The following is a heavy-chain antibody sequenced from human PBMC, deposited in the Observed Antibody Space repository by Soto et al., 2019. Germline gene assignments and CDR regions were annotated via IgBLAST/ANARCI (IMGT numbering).Heavy chain of an antibody. J-gene: IGHJ4*02. Sequence: WIIQLTGQGLAWIGEINHSGSTNYNPSFKSRVTISVDTSKNQFSLKLSSVTAAETAVYYCARYSYDYVWGSYRLGYYFDYWGQGIL. D-gene: IGHD3-16*02. V-gene: IGHV4-34*01. CDR3: ARYSYDYVWGSYRLGYYFDY. CDR2: INHSGST.